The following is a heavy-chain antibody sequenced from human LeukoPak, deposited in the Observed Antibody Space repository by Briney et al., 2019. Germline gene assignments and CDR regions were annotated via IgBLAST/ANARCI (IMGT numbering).Heavy chain of an antibody. CDR1: GGSISSSSYY. D-gene: IGHD2-2*01. CDR2: IYYSGST. V-gene: IGHV4-39*02. J-gene: IGHJ4*02. Sequence: KPSETLSLTCTVSGGSISSSSYYWGWIRQPPGKGLEWIGSIYYSGSTYYNPSLKSRVTISVDTSKNQFSLKLSSVTAADTAVYYCARDMEGSIVVVPAGFDYWGQGTLATVSS. CDR3: ARDMEGSIVVVPAGFDY.